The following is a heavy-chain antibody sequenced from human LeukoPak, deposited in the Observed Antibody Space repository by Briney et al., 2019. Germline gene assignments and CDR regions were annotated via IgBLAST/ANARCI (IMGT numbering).Heavy chain of an antibody. V-gene: IGHV3-30*02. CDR1: GFTFSSYG. J-gene: IGHJ4*02. Sequence: GGSLRLSGAASGFTFSSYGMHWVRQAPGKGLEWVAFIRYDGSNKYYADSVKGRFTISRDNSKNTLYLQMNSLRAEDTAVYYCAKDNGDSSGYSLLFDYWGQGTLVTVSS. CDR2: IRYDGSNK. D-gene: IGHD3-22*01. CDR3: AKDNGDSSGYSLLFDY.